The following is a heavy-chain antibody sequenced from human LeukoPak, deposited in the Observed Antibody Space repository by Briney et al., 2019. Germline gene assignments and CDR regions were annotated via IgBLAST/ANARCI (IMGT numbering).Heavy chain of an antibody. Sequence: GESMKISCQGSGYSFTSYWISWVRQMPGKGLEWMGRIDPSDSYTNYSPSFQGHVTISADKSISTAYLQWSSLKASDTAMYYCARLAAGTDGMDVWGQGTTVTVSS. CDR2: IDPSDSYT. CDR1: GYSFTSYW. D-gene: IGHD6-13*01. V-gene: IGHV5-10-1*01. J-gene: IGHJ6*02. CDR3: ARLAAGTDGMDV.